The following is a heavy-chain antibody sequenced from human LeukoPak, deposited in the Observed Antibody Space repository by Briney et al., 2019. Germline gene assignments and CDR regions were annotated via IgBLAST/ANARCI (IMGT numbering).Heavy chain of an antibody. CDR2: INPNSGGT. D-gene: IGHD5-12*01. J-gene: IGHJ4*02. Sequence: ASVKVSCEASGYTFTGYYMHWVRQAPGQGLEWMGWINPNSGGTNYAQKFQGRVTMTRDTSISTAYMELSRLRSDDTAVYYCAREMNSGYDEGGLEYWGQGTLVTVPS. CDR1: GYTFTGYY. CDR3: AREMNSGYDEGGLEY. V-gene: IGHV1-2*02.